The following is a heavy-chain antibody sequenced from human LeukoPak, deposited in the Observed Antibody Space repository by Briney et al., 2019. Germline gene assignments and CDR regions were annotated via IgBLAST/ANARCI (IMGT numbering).Heavy chain of an antibody. V-gene: IGHV1-18*01. CDR3: ATGRAAAGTFDY. CDR2: ISAYNGNT. Sequence: RASVKVSCKASGYTFTSYGISWVRQAPGQGLEWMGWISAYNGNTNYAQKLQGRVTMTEDTSTDTAYMELSSLRSEDAAVYYCATGRAAAGTFDYWGQGTLVTVSS. D-gene: IGHD6-13*01. CDR1: GYTFTSYG. J-gene: IGHJ4*02.